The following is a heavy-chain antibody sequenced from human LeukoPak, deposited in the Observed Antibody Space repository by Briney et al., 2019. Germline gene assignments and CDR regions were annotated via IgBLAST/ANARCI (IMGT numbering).Heavy chain of an antibody. J-gene: IGHJ4*02. CDR2: IWYDGRNK. Sequence: PGGSLRLSCTTSGLTLSHHGMHWVRQAPGRGLEWVAFIWYDGRNKNYADYVKGRFTLSRDNPKNMVYLQMNSLRVEDTAVYHGVTGSSGTDLLVYFDSWGQGTLVTVSS. V-gene: IGHV3-30*02. CDR3: VTGSSGTDLLVYFDS. D-gene: IGHD1-7*01. CDR1: GLTLSHHG.